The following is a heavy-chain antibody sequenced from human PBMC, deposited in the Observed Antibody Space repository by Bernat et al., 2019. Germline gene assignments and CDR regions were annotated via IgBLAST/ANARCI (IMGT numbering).Heavy chain of an antibody. CDR3: ARDQHYNILTGYFWGMDV. Sequence: VQLQESGPGLVKPSQTLSLTCTVSGGSISSGGYYWSWIRQHPGKGLEWIGYIYYSGSTSYNPSLKSRVNISVDTSMNQFSLKLSSVTAADTAVYYCARDQHYNILTGYFWGMDVWGQGTTVTVSS. CDR1: GGSISSGGYY. J-gene: IGHJ6*02. V-gene: IGHV4-31*03. D-gene: IGHD3-9*01. CDR2: IYYSGST.